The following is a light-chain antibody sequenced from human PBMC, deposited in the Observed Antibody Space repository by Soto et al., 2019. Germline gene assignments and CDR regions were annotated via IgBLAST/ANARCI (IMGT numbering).Light chain of an antibody. CDR1: QSVSSY. V-gene: IGKV3-11*01. J-gene: IGKJ1*01. Sequence: EIVLTQSPGTLSSSPGERATLSCRACQSVSSYLAWYQQKPGQAPRLLIYDASTRATGISARFSGSGSGTDFTLTISSLEPEDFAFYYCQQRSNWPVTFGQGTKVEVK. CDR3: QQRSNWPVT. CDR2: DAS.